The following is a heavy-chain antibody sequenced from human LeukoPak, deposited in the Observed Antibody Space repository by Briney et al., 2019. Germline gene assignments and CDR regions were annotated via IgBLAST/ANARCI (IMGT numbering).Heavy chain of an antibody. J-gene: IGHJ5*02. CDR2: IDPDSGGT. CDR1: GYTFTGYF. CDR3: ARVGYCGATSCYGGFAP. Sequence: GASVKVSFKASGYTFTGYFIQWVRQAPGQGLEWTGWIDPDSGGTNYAQKFQGRVTMTRDTSITTAYLELSRLRSDDTAVYYCARVGYCGATSCYGGFAPWGQGTLVTVSS. D-gene: IGHD2-2*01. V-gene: IGHV1-2*02.